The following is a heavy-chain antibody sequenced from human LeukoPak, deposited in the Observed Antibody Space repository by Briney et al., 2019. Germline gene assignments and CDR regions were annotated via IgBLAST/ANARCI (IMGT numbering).Heavy chain of an antibody. CDR3: ARDNPPITMVRGVPSGY. CDR1: GFTFSSYS. Sequence: GGSLRLSCAASGFTFSSYSMNWVRQAPGKGLEWVSYISSSSSTIYYADSVKGRFTISRDNAKNTLYLQMNSLRDEDTAVYYCARDNPPITMVRGVPSGYWGQGTLVTVSS. CDR2: ISSSSSTI. D-gene: IGHD3-10*01. J-gene: IGHJ4*02. V-gene: IGHV3-48*02.